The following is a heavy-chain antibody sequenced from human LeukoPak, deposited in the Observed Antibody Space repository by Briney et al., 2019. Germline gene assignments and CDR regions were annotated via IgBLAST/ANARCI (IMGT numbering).Heavy chain of an antibody. CDR2: IYHSGST. V-gene: IGHV4-30-2*01. CDR1: GGSISSGGYS. J-gene: IGHJ3*02. Sequence: SETLSLTCAVSGGSISSGGYSWSWIRQPPGKGLEWIGYIYHSGSTYYNPSLKSRVTISVDRSKNQFSLKLSSVTAADTAVYYCAREMATRVGAFDIWGQGTMVTVSS. D-gene: IGHD5-24*01. CDR3: AREMATRVGAFDI.